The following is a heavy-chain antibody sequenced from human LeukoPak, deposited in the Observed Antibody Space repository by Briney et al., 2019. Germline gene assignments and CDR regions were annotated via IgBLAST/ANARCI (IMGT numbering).Heavy chain of an antibody. V-gene: IGHV3-9*01. J-gene: IGHJ3*02. D-gene: IGHD3-10*01. CDR2: ISWNSGSI. Sequence: PGGSLRLSCAASGFTFDDYAMHWVRQAPGKGLEWVSGISWNSGSIGYADSVKGRFTISRDNSKNTLSLQMNSLRAEDTAVYYCATFYGSGKGGAFDIWGQGTMVTVSS. CDR3: ATFYGSGKGGAFDI. CDR1: GFTFDDYA.